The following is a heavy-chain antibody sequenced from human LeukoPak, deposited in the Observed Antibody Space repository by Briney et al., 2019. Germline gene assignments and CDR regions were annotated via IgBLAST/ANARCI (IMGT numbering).Heavy chain of an antibody. D-gene: IGHD6-19*01. CDR1: GFTFSSYA. Sequence: GGSLRLSCAASGFTFSSYAMSWVRQAPGKGLEWVSSISGSGGSTYYADSVKGRFTISRDNSKNTLYLQMNSLRAEDTAVYYCAKGKSVYPVAGPDWCYFDYWGQGTLVTVSS. V-gene: IGHV3-23*01. CDR2: ISGSGGST. J-gene: IGHJ4*02. CDR3: AKGKSVYPVAGPDWCYFDY.